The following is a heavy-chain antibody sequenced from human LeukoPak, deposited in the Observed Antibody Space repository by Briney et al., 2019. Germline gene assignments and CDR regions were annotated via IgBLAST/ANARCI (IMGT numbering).Heavy chain of an antibody. V-gene: IGHV3-23*01. CDR3: ARDRRRNAFDI. CDR2: ISGGGGGT. CDR1: GFIFSNYA. J-gene: IGHJ3*02. Sequence: PGGSLRLSCAASGFIFSNYAMSWVRQAPGKGPEWVSGISGGGGGTYYADSVKGRFTISRDNAKNSLYLQMNSLRAEDTAVYYCARDRRRNAFDIWGQGTMVAVSS.